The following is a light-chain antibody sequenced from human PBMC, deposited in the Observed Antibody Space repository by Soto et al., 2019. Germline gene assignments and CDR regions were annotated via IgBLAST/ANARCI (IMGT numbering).Light chain of an antibody. Sequence: DIQMTQSPSSVSASVGDRVTITCRASQGISTYLVWYQQKPGKAPNLLIYSASSLQSGVPSRISGSGSGTAFTLTITSLQPEDFATYYWQQANSFPLAFGQGTKVEIK. V-gene: IGKV1-12*01. CDR3: QQANSFPLA. CDR2: SAS. CDR1: QGISTY. J-gene: IGKJ1*01.